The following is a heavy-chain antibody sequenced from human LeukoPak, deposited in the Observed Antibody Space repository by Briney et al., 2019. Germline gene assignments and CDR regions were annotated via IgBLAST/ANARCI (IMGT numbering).Heavy chain of an antibody. CDR1: GGTFSSYA. J-gene: IGHJ5*02. V-gene: IGHV1-69*05. CDR3: AITIVAGPNWFDP. Sequence: SVKVSCKASGGTFSSYAISWVRQAPGQGLEWMGGIIPIFGTANYAQKFQSRVTITTDESTSTAYMELSSLRSEDTAVYYCAITIVAGPNWFDPLGQGTLVTVSS. D-gene: IGHD6-19*01. CDR2: IIPIFGTA.